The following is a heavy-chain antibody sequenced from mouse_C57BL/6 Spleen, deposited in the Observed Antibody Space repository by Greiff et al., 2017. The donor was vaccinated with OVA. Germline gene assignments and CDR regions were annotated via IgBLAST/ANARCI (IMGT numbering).Heavy chain of an antibody. Sequence: QVQLQQSGAELVRPGASVTLSCKASGYTFTDYEMHWVKQTPVHGLEWIGAIDPETGGTDYNQKFKGKAILTADKSSSTAYMELRSLTSEDSAVYYCTRRITTVVATRAMDYWGQGTSVTVSS. CDR2: IDPETGGT. CDR3: TRRITTVVATRAMDY. J-gene: IGHJ4*01. D-gene: IGHD1-1*01. V-gene: IGHV1-15*01. CDR1: GYTFTDYE.